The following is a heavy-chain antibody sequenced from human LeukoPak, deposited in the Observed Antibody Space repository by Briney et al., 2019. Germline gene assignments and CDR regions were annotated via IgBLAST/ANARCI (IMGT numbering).Heavy chain of an antibody. Sequence: SETLSLTCSVSGGSISTYYWSWIRQPPGKGLEWIGEINHSGSTNYNPSLKSRVTISVDTSKNQFSLKLSSVTAADTAVYYCASLTVTTGYWGQGTLVTVSS. D-gene: IGHD4-17*01. J-gene: IGHJ4*02. CDR2: INHSGST. CDR1: GGSISTYY. V-gene: IGHV4-34*01. CDR3: ASLTVTTGY.